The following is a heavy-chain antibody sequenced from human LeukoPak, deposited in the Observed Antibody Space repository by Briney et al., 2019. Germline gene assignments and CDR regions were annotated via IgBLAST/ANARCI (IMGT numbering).Heavy chain of an antibody. CDR1: GGSISSYY. V-gene: IGHV4-59*08. Sequence: PSETLSLTCTVSGGSISSYYWSWIRQPPGKGLEWIGYIYYSGSTNYNPSLKSRVTISVDTSKNQFSLKLSSVTAADTAVYYCARHSRYDFWSGYVWGQGTLVTVSS. J-gene: IGHJ4*02. CDR2: IYYSGST. CDR3: ARHSRYDFWSGYV. D-gene: IGHD3-3*01.